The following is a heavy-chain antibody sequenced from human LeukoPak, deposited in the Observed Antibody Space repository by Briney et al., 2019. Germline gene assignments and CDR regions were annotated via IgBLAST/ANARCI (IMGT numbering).Heavy chain of an antibody. J-gene: IGHJ4*02. CDR3: ARDRRYYDSSAYIRGFDY. Sequence: ASVRVSCKASGYTFSIYGFSWVRQAPGQGLEWMGWISVYNGNTNYAQKFQGRVTMTTDTSTSTAHMELRSLRSDDTAVYYCARDRRYYDSSAYIRGFDYWGQGTLVTVSS. CDR1: GYTFSIYG. CDR2: ISVYNGNT. D-gene: IGHD3-22*01. V-gene: IGHV1-18*01.